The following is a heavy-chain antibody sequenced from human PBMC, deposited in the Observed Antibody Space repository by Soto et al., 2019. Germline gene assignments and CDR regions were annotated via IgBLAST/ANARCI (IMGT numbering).Heavy chain of an antibody. CDR1: GFTFTRYS. V-gene: IGHV3-21*06. CDR2: ISSTTNYI. CDR3: ARETEDLTSNFDY. Sequence: WCSPRLSCAACGFTFTRYSMNGVRQAPGKGLEWVSSISSTTNYIYYGDSMKGRFTISRDNAKNSLYLEMNSLRAEDTAVYYCARETEDLTSNFDYWGQGTLVTVTS. J-gene: IGHJ4*02.